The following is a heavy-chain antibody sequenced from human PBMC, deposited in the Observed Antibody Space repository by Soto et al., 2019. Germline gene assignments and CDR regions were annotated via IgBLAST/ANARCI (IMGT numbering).Heavy chain of an antibody. V-gene: IGHV1-2*04. CDR2: INPNSGGT. Sequence: ASVKVSCKASGYTFTGYYMNWVRQAPGQGLEWMGWINPNSGGTNYAQKFQGWVTMTRDTSISTAYMELSRLRSDDTVVYYCARELAARPTDPYYGMDVWGQGTTVTVSS. J-gene: IGHJ6*02. CDR1: GYTFTGYY. CDR3: ARELAARPTDPYYGMDV. D-gene: IGHD6-6*01.